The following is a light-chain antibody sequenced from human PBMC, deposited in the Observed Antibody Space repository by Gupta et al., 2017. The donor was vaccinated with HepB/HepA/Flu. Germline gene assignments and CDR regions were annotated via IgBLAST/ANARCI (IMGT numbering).Light chain of an antibody. CDR3: SAWDSSRSAWV. J-gene: IGLJ3*02. CDR2: SNN. CDR1: SNNVGNQG. V-gene: IGLV10-54*04. Sequence: QAGLTQPPSVSTDLRQIATITCTGNSNNVGNQGAAWLQQHQAHPPKLLSYSNNKRPSGISERFSASTSGNTASPTTTWVQPEDEADDYYSAWDSSRSAWVFGGGTKVTVL.